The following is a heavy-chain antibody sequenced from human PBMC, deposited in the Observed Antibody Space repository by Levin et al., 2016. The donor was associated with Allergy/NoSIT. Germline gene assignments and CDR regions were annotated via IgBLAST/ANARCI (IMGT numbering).Heavy chain of an antibody. CDR2: ISYDGSNK. CDR3: ARGGSGELLSY. V-gene: IGHV3-30-3*01. D-gene: IGHD1-26*01. CDR1: GFTFSSYA. Sequence: GGSLRLSCAASGFTFSSYAMHWVRQAPGKGLEWVAVISYDGSNKYYADSVKGRFTISRDNSKNTLYLQMNSLRAEDTAVYYCARGGSGELLSYWGQGTLVTVSS. J-gene: IGHJ4*02.